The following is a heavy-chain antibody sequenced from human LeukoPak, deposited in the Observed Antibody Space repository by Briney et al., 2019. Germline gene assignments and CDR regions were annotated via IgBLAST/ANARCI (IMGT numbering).Heavy chain of an antibody. CDR3: ARDLDRYSSD. V-gene: IGHV1-69*13. J-gene: IGHJ4*02. CDR1: GGTFSSYA. CDR2: IIPIFGTA. D-gene: IGHD6-25*01. Sequence: GASVKVSCKASGGTFSSYAISWVRQAPGQGLEWMGKIIPIFGTANYAQKFQGIVTITADESTSTAYMELSSLRSEDTAVYYCARDLDRYSSDWGQGTLVTVSS.